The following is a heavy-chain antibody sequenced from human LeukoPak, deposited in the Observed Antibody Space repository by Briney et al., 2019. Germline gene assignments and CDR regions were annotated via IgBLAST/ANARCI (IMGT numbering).Heavy chain of an antibody. V-gene: IGHV4-39*06. CDR2: VYYSGST. Sequence: PSETLSLTCTVSGDSISSSFYYWAWIRQPPGKGLEWIGSVYYSGSTYYNPSLKSRVTISVDTSKNQFQFSLKLSSVTAADTAMYYCARDYCSSTSWRSYYKDVWGKGTPVTVSS. J-gene: IGHJ6*03. D-gene: IGHD2-2*01. CDR3: ARDYCSSTSWRSYYKDV. CDR1: GDSISSSFYY.